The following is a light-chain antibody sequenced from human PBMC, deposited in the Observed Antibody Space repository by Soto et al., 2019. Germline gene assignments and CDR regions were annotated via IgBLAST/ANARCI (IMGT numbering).Light chain of an antibody. CDR1: QSVSSSY. CDR3: QQYRSSPQT. CDR2: GAS. Sequence: EIVVTQSPCTLSLSPGDRATLSCRASQSVSSSYLAWYQQNPCQPSRLLIYGASSRDTGIPDRFSGSGSGEEFTLTLSRLEPEDFAVYYCQQYRSSPQTFGHGTPLPIK. J-gene: IGKJ2*01. V-gene: IGKV3-20*01.